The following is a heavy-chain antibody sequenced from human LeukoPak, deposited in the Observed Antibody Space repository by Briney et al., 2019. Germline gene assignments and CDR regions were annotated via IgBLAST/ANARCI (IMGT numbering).Heavy chain of an antibody. CDR2: IYYSGST. CDR3: ARLVGFSSDYFDY. J-gene: IGHJ4*02. Sequence: SETLSLTCTDSGGSISSYYWSWIRQPPGKGLEWIGYIYYSGSTNYNPSLKSRVTISVDTSKNQFSLNLSSVPAADTAVYYCARLVGFSSDYFDYWGRGTLVTVSS. V-gene: IGHV4-59*01. D-gene: IGHD6-6*01. CDR1: GGSISSYY.